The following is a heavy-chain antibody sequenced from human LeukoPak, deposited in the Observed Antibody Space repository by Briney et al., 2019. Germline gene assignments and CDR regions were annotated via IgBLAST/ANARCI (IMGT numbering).Heavy chain of an antibody. CDR1: GGSISSSNW. CDR2: IYHSGST. Sequence: PSETLSLTCAVSGGSISSSNWWSWVRQPPGKGLEWIGEIYHSGSTNYNPSLKSRVTISVDKSKNQFSLKLSSVTAADTAVYYCARAPEYSYGAYACIDYWGQGTLVTVSS. CDR3: ARAPEYSYGAYACIDY. J-gene: IGHJ4*02. V-gene: IGHV4-4*02. D-gene: IGHD5-18*01.